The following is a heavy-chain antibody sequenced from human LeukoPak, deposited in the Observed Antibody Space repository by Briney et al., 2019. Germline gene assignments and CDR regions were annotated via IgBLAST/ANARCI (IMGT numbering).Heavy chain of an antibody. D-gene: IGHD2-21*02. V-gene: IGHV4-59*01. Sequence: SETLSLTCTVSGGSISSYYWSWIRQPPGKGLEWMGYIYYSGSTNYNPSLKSRVTISVDTSKNQFSLKLSSVTAADTAVYYCAREDGDQDAFDIWGQGTMVTVSS. CDR3: AREDGDQDAFDI. CDR1: GGSISSYY. J-gene: IGHJ3*02. CDR2: IYYSGST.